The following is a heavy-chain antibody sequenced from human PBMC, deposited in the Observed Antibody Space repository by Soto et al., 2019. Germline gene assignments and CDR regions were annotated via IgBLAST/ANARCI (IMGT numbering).Heavy chain of an antibody. CDR1: GGSISSYY. Sequence: QVQLQESGPGLVKPSETLSLTCTVSGGSISSYYWSWIRQPPGKGLEWIGDIYYSGMTKYNPSLKSRVTISVDTSKNQFSLKLSSVTAADTAVYYCARGGFWRWRQTDYWGRGTLVTVSS. V-gene: IGHV4-59*01. J-gene: IGHJ4*02. D-gene: IGHD3-3*01. CDR3: ARGGFWRWRQTDY. CDR2: IYYSGMT.